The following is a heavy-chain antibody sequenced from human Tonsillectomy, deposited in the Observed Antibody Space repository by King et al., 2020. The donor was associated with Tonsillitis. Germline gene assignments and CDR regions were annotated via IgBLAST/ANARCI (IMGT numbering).Heavy chain of an antibody. Sequence: QLVQSGAEVKKPGASVKVSCKASGYTFTTYGIRWVRQAPGQGLEWMGWISTYSGNTNYAQKFQGRLTMTTDTSTSTAYMELRSLRSDDSAVYYCAIYCSDGSCYYYGLDVWGQGTTVTVSS. CDR2: ISTYSGNT. D-gene: IGHD2-15*01. J-gene: IGHJ6*02. V-gene: IGHV1-18*01. CDR1: GYTFTTYG. CDR3: AIYCSDGSCYYYGLDV.